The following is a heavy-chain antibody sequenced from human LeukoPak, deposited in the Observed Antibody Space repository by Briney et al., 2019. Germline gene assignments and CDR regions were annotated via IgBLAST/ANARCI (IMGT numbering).Heavy chain of an antibody. Sequence: GVSLRLSCAASGFTFSSYSMNWVRQAPGKGLEWVSYISSSSSTIYYADSVKGRFTISRDNAKSSLYLQMKSLRDEATAVYYCERAGITTTAPLFQHWGQGTLVTVFS. V-gene: IGHV3-48*02. CDR2: ISSSSSTI. J-gene: IGHJ1*01. CDR1: GFTFSSYS. D-gene: IGHD1-14*01. CDR3: ERAGITTTAPLFQH.